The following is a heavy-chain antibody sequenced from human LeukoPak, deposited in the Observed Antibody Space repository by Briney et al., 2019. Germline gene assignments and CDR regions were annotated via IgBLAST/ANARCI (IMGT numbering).Heavy chain of an antibody. J-gene: IGHJ6*03. CDR3: ARVVIHGRYYYYMDV. Sequence: GASVKVSCKASGYTFTCYYMHWVRQAHGQGLEWMGGINTNSGGTNYAQKFQGRVTMTRDTSNSTAYMELSRLRSDNTAVYSCARVVIHGRYYYYMDVWGKGTPFTISS. D-gene: IGHD3-16*02. CDR1: GYTFTCYY. CDR2: INTNSGGT. V-gene: IGHV1-2*02.